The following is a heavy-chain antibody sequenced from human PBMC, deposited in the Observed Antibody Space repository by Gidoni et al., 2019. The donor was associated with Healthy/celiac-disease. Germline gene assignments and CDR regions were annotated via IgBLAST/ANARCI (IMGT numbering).Heavy chain of an antibody. Sequence: STYYNPSLKSRVTISVDTSKNQFSLKLSSVTAADTAVYYCARIVLIGFYYYMDVWGKGTTVTVSS. CDR2: ST. D-gene: IGHD2-8*01. CDR3: ARIVLIGFYYYMDV. V-gene: IGHV4-39*01. J-gene: IGHJ6*03.